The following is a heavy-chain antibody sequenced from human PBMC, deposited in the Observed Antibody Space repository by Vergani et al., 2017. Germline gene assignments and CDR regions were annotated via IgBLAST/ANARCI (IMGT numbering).Heavy chain of an antibody. V-gene: IGHV1-69*06. D-gene: IGHD5-18*01. CDR3: AGEIQLWLGEYYYYGMDV. J-gene: IGHJ6*02. CDR2: IIPIFGTA. Sequence: QVQLVQSGAEVKKPGSSVKVSCKASGGTFSSYAISWVRQAPGQGLEWMGGIIPIFGTANYAQKFQGRVTITADKSTSTAYMELSSLRSEDTAVYYCAGEIQLWLGEYYYYGMDVWGQGTTVTVSS. CDR1: GGTFSSYA.